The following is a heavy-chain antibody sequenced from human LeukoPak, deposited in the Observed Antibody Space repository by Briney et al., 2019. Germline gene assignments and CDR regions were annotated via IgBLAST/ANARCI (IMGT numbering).Heavy chain of an antibody. CDR1: GDSISSSTYY. CDR3: AAGDPVYFDY. D-gene: IGHD4-17*01. CDR2: ISYSGST. V-gene: IGHV4-61*05. Sequence: SETLSLTCTVSGDSISSSTYYWSWIRQPPGKGLEWIGYISYSGSTNYNPSLKSRITISLDTSKIQFSLKLSSVTAADTAVYYCAAGDPVYFDYWGQGILVTVSS. J-gene: IGHJ4*02.